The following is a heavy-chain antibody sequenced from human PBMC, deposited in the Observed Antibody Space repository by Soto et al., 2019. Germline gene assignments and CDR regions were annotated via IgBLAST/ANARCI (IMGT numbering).Heavy chain of an antibody. D-gene: IGHD3-3*01. CDR1: GFTFSSYS. V-gene: IGHV3-21*01. J-gene: IGHJ3*02. Sequence: PGGSLRLSCAASGFTFSSYSMNWVRQAPGKGLEWVSSISSSSSYIYYADSVKGRFTISRDNAKNSLYLQMNSLRAEDTAVYYCARVLWEYYDFWSGYHNDAFDIWGQGTMVTVSS. CDR2: ISSSSSYI. CDR3: ARVLWEYYDFWSGYHNDAFDI.